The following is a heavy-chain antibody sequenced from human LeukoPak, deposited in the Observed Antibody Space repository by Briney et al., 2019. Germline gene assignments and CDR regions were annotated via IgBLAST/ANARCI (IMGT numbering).Heavy chain of an antibody. Sequence: PGGSLRLSCAASGFTFSDYYMSWIRQAPGKGLEWVSYISSSGNTIYYADSVKGRFTISRDNAKNSLYLQMNSLRAEDTAVYYCARRIAAAGHDAFDIWGQGTMVTVSS. CDR2: ISSSGNTI. J-gene: IGHJ3*02. CDR3: ARRIAAAGHDAFDI. CDR1: GFTFSDYY. D-gene: IGHD6-13*01. V-gene: IGHV3-11*01.